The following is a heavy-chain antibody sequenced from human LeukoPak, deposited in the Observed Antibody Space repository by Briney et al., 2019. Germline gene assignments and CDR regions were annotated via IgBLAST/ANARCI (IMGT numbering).Heavy chain of an antibody. CDR1: GFTFSSYS. CDR2: ISSSSSYI. J-gene: IGHJ4*02. CDR3: ARARLRYFDWTDFDY. V-gene: IGHV3-21*01. D-gene: IGHD3-9*01. Sequence: PGGSLRLSCAASGFTFSSYSMNWVRQAPGKGLEWVSSISSSSSYIYYADSVKGRFTISRDNAKNSLYLQMNSLRAEDTAVYYCARARLRYFDWTDFDYWGQGTLVTVSS.